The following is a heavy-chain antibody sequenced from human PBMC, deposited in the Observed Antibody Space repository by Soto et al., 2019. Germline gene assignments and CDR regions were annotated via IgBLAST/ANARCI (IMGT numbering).Heavy chain of an antibody. Sequence: PXGSLRLSCAASGVSFSSYWMTWVRQAPGKGLEWVANIKQDGREKYYVASVKGRFTISRDNDKNLLYLQMDSLTPDDTAVYYCAGDGVRNGAYNGWLDPWGQGTLVTVSS. V-gene: IGHV3-7*03. CDR3: AGDGVRNGAYNGWLDP. J-gene: IGHJ5*02. CDR2: IKQDGREK. CDR1: GVSFSSYW. D-gene: IGHD3-16*01.